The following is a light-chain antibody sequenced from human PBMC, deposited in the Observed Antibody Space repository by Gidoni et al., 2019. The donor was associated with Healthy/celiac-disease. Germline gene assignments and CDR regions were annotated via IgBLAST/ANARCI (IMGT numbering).Light chain of an antibody. CDR2: DAS. CDR1: QSVSSY. V-gene: IGKV3-11*01. CDR3: QQRSNWSWT. Sequence: EIVFTQSPATLSVSPGERATLSCRASQSVSSYLAWYQQKPGQAPRLLIYDASNRATGIPARFSGSGSGTEFTLTISSLEPEDFAVYYCQQRSNWSWTFGQGTKVEIK. J-gene: IGKJ1*01.